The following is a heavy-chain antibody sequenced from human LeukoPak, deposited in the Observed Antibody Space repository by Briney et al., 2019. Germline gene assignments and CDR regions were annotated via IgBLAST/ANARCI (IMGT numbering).Heavy chain of an antibody. CDR3: ARSTLSAIFGVVIDRRFDY. CDR1: GYTFTSYD. D-gene: IGHD3-3*01. Sequence: ASVKVSCEASGYTFTSYDINWVRQATGQGLEWMGWMNPNSGNTGYAQKFRGRVTMTRNTSISTAYMELSSLRSEDTAVYYCARSTLSAIFGVVIDRRFDYWGQGTLVTVSS. V-gene: IGHV1-8*01. CDR2: MNPNSGNT. J-gene: IGHJ4*02.